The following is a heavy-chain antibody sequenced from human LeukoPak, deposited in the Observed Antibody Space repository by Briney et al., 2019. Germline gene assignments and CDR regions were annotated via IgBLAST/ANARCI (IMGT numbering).Heavy chain of an antibody. CDR3: ARSHISGYDPHDALDI. D-gene: IGHD5-12*01. CDR2: MNPNSGNT. CDR1: GYTFTSYD. J-gene: IGHJ3*02. Sequence: ASVKVSCKASGYTFTSYDINWVRQATGQGLEWMGWMNPNSGNTGYAQKFQGRVTMTRNTSISTAYMELSSLRSEDTAVYYCARSHISGYDPHDALDIWGQGTMVTVSS. V-gene: IGHV1-8*01.